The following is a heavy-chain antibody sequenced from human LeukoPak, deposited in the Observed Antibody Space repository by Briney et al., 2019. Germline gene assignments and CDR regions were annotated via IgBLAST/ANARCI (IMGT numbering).Heavy chain of an antibody. Sequence: GRSLRLSCAASGFTFSSYGMHWVRQAPGKGLEWVALISFDGSSQYYADSVKGRFTISRDNSKNTLYLQMNSLRAENTVVYYCANPPEVGPTVGYFDYWGQGTLVTVSS. CDR3: ANPPEVGPTVGYFDY. V-gene: IGHV3-30*18. J-gene: IGHJ4*02. D-gene: IGHD1-26*01. CDR2: ISFDGSSQ. CDR1: GFTFSSYG.